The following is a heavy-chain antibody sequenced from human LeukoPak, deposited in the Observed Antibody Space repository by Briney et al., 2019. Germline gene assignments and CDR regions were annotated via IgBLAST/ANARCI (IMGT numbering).Heavy chain of an antibody. CDR1: GSTFSSYW. V-gene: IGHV3-7*01. CDR2: IKQDGSEK. CDR3: ARQQWLVDYFDY. J-gene: IGHJ4*02. D-gene: IGHD6-19*01. Sequence: GGSLRLSCAASGSTFSSYWMSWVRQAPGKGLEWVANIKQDGSEKYYVDSVKGRFTISRDNAKNSLYLQMNSLRAEDTAVYYCARQQWLVDYFDYWGQGTLVTVSS.